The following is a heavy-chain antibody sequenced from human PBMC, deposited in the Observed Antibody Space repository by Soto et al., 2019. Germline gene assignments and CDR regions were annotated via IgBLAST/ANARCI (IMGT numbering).Heavy chain of an antibody. CDR2: MSGSGGST. J-gene: IGHJ4*02. Sequence: EVQLLESGGGLVQPGGSLRLSCAASGFTFSSYAMSWVRQAPGKGLEGVSAMSGSGGSTYYADSVKGRFTISRDNSKNTLYLQMNSLIAEDTAVYYGAKGRIAVAGRFDYWGQGTLVTVSS. CDR3: AKGRIAVAGRFDY. D-gene: IGHD6-19*01. V-gene: IGHV3-23*01. CDR1: GFTFSSYA.